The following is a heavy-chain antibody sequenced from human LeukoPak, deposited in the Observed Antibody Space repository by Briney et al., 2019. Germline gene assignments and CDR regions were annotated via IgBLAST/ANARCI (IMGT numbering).Heavy chain of an antibody. Sequence: TTETLSLTCAVYGGSFSGYYWSWIRQPPGKGLEWIGEINHSGSTNYNPSLKSRVTISVDTSKNQFSLKLSSVTAADSAVYYCARISLLPRDYVRSYYFDYWGQGTLVTVSS. CDR2: INHSGST. V-gene: IGHV4-34*01. D-gene: IGHD2-15*01. CDR3: ARISLLPRDYVRSYYFDY. CDR1: GGSFSGYY. J-gene: IGHJ4*02.